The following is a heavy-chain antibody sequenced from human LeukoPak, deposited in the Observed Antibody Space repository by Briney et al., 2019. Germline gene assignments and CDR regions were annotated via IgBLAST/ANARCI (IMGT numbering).Heavy chain of an antibody. CDR1: GFTFSSYT. CDR3: AKADTYYNDSSGPRADY. CDR2: INDRGGST. J-gene: IGHJ4*02. D-gene: IGHD3-22*01. Sequence: QPGGSLRLSCAASGFTFSSYTMSWLRQAPGKGLMWGIAINDRGGSTNYADYVQGRVTISRDTSKNTLYLQMKSLRSDDTAVYYCAKADTYYNDSSGPRADYWGQGTLVTVSS. V-gene: IGHV3-23*01.